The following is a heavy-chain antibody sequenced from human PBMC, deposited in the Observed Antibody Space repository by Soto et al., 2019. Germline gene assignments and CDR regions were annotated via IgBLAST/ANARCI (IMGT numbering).Heavy chain of an antibody. D-gene: IGHD4-17*01. V-gene: IGHV3-23*01. CDR1: GFTFSNYA. J-gene: IGHJ3*01. CDR2: VSGNGGGT. CDR3: AKVGMPTVTNAALDF. Sequence: EVQLLESGGGLVQPGGSLRLSCVVSGFTFSNYAMTWVRQTPGKGLEWVSVVSGNGGGTDYAGSVKGRFTTSRDTSKNPLYLEMNSLRAEDTAIYYCAKVGMPTVTNAALDFWGQGAMVTVSS.